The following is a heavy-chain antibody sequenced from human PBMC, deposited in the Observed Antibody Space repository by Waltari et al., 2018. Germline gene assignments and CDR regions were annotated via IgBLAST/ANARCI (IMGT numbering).Heavy chain of an antibody. V-gene: IGHV3-30*03. CDR2: ISSDGSRK. CDR3: ASCTGGNCYYYGFDV. D-gene: IGHD2-8*02. CDR1: GFTFSSSG. Sequence: QVQLVESGGGVVQPGRSLRLSCAASGFTFSSSGMHWVRQTPGRGLGGGAVISSDGSRKSYADSVKGRFSISRDNSKNSLSLEMNSLRPEDTAVYYCASCTGGNCYYYGFDVWGQGTTVTVSS. J-gene: IGHJ6*02.